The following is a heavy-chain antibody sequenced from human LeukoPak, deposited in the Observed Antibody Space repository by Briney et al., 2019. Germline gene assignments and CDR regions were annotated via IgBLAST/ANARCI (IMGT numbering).Heavy chain of an antibody. V-gene: IGHV3-30*07. CDR3: ATGQNGVGANWFDP. D-gene: IGHD1-26*01. J-gene: IGHJ5*02. CDR1: GFALSNSA. CDR2: ASHDGTNT. Sequence: GRSLRLSCGASGFALSNSAVHWVRQAPASGLEWVAVASHDGTNTYYADSVKGRFTISRDNAKNSLYLQMNGLRADDTAVYYCATGQNGVGANWFDPWGQGTLVTVSS.